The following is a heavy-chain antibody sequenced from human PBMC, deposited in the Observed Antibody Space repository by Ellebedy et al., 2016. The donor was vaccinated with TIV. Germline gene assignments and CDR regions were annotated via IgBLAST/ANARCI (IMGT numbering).Heavy chain of an antibody. CDR3: ARADFGVAKPGTPADY. J-gene: IGHJ4*02. Sequence: ASVKVSXXASGYTFTSYDINWVRQATGQGLEWMGRMNPNSGNTDYAQKFQGRVSVTRDTSIRTAYMELSSLKSDDTAVYYCARADFGVAKPGTPADYWGPGTLVTVSS. CDR2: MNPNSGNT. CDR1: GYTFTSYD. D-gene: IGHD3-3*01. V-gene: IGHV1-8*01.